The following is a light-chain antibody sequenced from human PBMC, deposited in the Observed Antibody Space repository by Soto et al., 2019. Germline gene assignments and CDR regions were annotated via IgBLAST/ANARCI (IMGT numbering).Light chain of an antibody. CDR3: SSYAGSSWV. Sequence: QSVLTQPPSASGSPGQSVTISCTGTSSDVGAYNYVSWYQQHPGKAPELMIYDVSKRPSGVLGRFSGSKSGNTASLTVSGLQGEDEADYYCSSYAGSSWVFGGGTKLTVL. J-gene: IGLJ3*02. CDR2: DVS. CDR1: SSDVGAYNY. V-gene: IGLV2-8*01.